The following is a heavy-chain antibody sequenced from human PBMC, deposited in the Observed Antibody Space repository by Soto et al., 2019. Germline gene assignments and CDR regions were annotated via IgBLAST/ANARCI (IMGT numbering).Heavy chain of an antibody. CDR3: ARAGISGAADRYYYYYYMDV. CDR2: TYYRSKWYN. V-gene: IGHV6-1*01. D-gene: IGHD6-13*01. J-gene: IGHJ6*03. Sequence: KQSQTLSLTCAISGDSVSSNSAAWNWIRQSPSRGLEWLGRTYYRSKWYNDYAVSVKSRITINPDTSKNQFSLQLNSVTPEDTAVYYCARAGISGAADRYYYYYYMDVWGKGTTVTVSS. CDR1: GDSVSSNSAA.